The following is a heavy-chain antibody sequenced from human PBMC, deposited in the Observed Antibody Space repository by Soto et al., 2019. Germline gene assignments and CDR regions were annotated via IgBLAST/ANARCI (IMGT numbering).Heavy chain of an antibody. CDR2: IYHSGST. CDR3: ASNSYGYTVFDY. D-gene: IGHD5-18*01. Sequence: SETRSLTSAVSGGSISSAGYSWSWIRQPPGKGLEWIGYIYHSGSTYYNPSLKSRVTISVDTSKNQFSLKLSSVTAADTAVYYCASNSYGYTVFDYWGQGTLVTVSS. V-gene: IGHV4-30-2*05. CDR1: GGSISSAGYS. J-gene: IGHJ4*02.